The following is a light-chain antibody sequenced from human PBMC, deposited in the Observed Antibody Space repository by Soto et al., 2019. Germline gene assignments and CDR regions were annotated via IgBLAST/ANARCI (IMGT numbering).Light chain of an antibody. Sequence: QSVLTQPASVSGSPGQSITISCTGTSSDVGGYNYVSWYQQHPGKAPKLMIYDVSNRPSGVSNRFSGSKSGNTASLTISGLQAEDVADYYCSSYTSNSTVVFGGGTKLTVL. CDR3: SSYTSNSTVV. CDR2: DVS. CDR1: SSDVGGYNY. V-gene: IGLV2-14*01. J-gene: IGLJ2*01.